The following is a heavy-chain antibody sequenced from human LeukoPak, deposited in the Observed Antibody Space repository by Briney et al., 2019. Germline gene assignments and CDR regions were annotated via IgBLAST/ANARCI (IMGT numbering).Heavy chain of an antibody. V-gene: IGHV3-48*01. CDR3: ARGPGIAVVHDAFDI. J-gene: IGHJ3*02. D-gene: IGHD6-19*01. Sequence: PGGSLRLSCAASGFTFSSYSMNWVRQAPGKGLEWVSYISSSSSTIYYADSVEGRFTISRDNAKNSLYLQMNSLRAEDTAVYYCARGPGIAVVHDAFDIWGQGTMVTVSS. CDR2: ISSSSSTI. CDR1: GFTFSSYS.